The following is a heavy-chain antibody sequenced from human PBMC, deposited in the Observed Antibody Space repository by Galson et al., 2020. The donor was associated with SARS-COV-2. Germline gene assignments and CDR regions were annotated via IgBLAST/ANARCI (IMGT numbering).Heavy chain of an antibody. Sequence: TGGSLRLSCVASGFNFNNYDMHWVRQAPGKGLEWVAVVLYDGSYEFYATFVKGRFTISRDNSKDRVYLQMNSLRAEDTAVYYCAKDAWRAYHHFDYWGQGTLVTVSP. D-gene: IGHD3-16*01. CDR1: GFNFNNYD. CDR2: VLYDGSYE. V-gene: IGHV3-30*18. CDR3: AKDAWRAYHHFDY. J-gene: IGHJ4*02.